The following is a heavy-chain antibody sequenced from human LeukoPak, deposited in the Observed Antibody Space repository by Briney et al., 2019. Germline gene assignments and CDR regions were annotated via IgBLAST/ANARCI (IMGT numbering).Heavy chain of an antibody. CDR1: GGSFSGYY. V-gene: IGHV4-34*01. Sequence: SETLSLTCAVYGGSFSGYYWSWIRQPPGKGLEWIGEINHSGSTNYNPSLKSRVTISVDTSKNQFSLKLSSVTAADTAVYYCARGYRRTGTTFLGNWFDPWGQGTLVTVSS. D-gene: IGHD1-1*01. CDR2: INHSGST. CDR3: ARGYRRTGTTFLGNWFDP. J-gene: IGHJ5*02.